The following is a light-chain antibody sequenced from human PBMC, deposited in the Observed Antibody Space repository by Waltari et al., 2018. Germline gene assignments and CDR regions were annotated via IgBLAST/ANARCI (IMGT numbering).Light chain of an antibody. Sequence: QSALTQPASLSASAGQSITSSCTGASSDVDGYNYESWSQHHPGIPPKLMIYEVTNRPTGVTNRFSDSGSGNTASLTISGLQAEYAADYCCTSYISSSIVLFGGGTKLTVL. J-gene: IGLJ2*01. V-gene: IGLV2-14*01. CDR1: SSDVDGYNY. CDR3: TSYISSSIVL. CDR2: EVT.